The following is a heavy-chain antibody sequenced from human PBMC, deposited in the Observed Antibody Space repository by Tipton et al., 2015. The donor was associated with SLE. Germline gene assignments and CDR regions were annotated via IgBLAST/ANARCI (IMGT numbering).Heavy chain of an antibody. Sequence: SLRLSCAASGFTFSSYSMNWVRQAPGKGLEWVSSISSSSSYIYYADSVKGRFTISRDKAKNSLYLQMNSLRAEDTAVYYCARDGGPIPFDYWGQGTLVTVSS. J-gene: IGHJ4*02. CDR3: ARDGGPIPFDY. V-gene: IGHV3-21*03. CDR1: GFTFSSYS. D-gene: IGHD4-23*01. CDR2: ISSSSSYI.